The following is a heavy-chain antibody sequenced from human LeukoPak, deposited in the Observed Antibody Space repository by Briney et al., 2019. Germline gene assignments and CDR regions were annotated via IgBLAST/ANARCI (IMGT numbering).Heavy chain of an antibody. J-gene: IGHJ4*02. CDR3: ARPNIRYCSGGACSNDGSDY. Sequence: GSLRLSCAASGFTFSSYWMSWIRQPPGKGLEWIGSIYYSGSTYYSPSLKSRVTISVDTSKNQCSLKLSSVTAADTAVYYCARPNIRYCSGGACSNDGSDYWGQGTLVTVSS. CDR1: GFTFSSYW. V-gene: IGHV4-39*07. CDR2: IYYSGST. D-gene: IGHD2-15*01.